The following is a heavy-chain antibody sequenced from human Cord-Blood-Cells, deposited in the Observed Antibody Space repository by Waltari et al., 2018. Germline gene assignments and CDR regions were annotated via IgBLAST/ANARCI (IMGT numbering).Heavy chain of an antibody. D-gene: IGHD7-27*01. CDR3: AKGDLNWGKGTRAFDI. V-gene: IGHV3-30*18. Sequence: QVQLVESGGGVVQPGRSLRLSCAASGFTFSSYGMHWVRQAPGKGLEWVAVISYDGSNKYYADSVKGRFTISRDNSKNTLYLQMNSLRAEDTAVYYCAKGDLNWGKGTRAFDIWGQGTMVTVSS. CDR1: GFTFSSYG. CDR2: ISYDGSNK. J-gene: IGHJ3*02.